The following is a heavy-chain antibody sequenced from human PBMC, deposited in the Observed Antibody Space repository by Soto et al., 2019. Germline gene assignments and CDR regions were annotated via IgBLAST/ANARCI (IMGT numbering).Heavy chain of an antibody. CDR2: IIPILGIA. CDR3: ARETERELPSTDY. D-gene: IGHD1-26*01. J-gene: IGHJ4*02. V-gene: IGHV1-69*08. CDR1: GGTFSSYT. Sequence: QVQLVQSGAEVKKPGSSVKVSCKASGGTFSSYTISWVRQAPGQGLEWMGRIIPILGIANYAQKFQGRVTXTXDXXTSTAYMELSSLRSEDTAVYYCARETERELPSTDYWGQGTLVTVSS.